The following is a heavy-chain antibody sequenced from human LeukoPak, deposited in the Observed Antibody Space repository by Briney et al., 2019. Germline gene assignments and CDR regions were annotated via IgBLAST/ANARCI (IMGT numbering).Heavy chain of an antibody. D-gene: IGHD6-19*01. CDR1: GGSTSSSTYY. V-gene: IGHV4-39*07. Sequence: PSETLSLTCTVSGGSTSSSTYYWGWIRQPPGKDLEWIGGIYYTGSTYYNPSLKSRVTISVDTSKNQFSLKLSSVTAADTAVYYCAGAFSSGWSGRWFDPRGQGTLVTVSS. J-gene: IGHJ5*02. CDR2: IYYTGST. CDR3: AGAFSSGWSGRWFDP.